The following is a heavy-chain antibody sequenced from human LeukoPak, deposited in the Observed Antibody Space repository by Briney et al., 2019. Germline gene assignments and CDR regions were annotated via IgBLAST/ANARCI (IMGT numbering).Heavy chain of an antibody. Sequence: SETLSLTCTVSGGSISSHYWTWIRQSPGKGLEWIGYISYSGSTNYNPSFKSRVTLSVDTSKNQFSLKLSSVTAADTAVYFCARDPTTVTKGFDIWGQGTTVTVSS. CDR1: GGSISSHY. CDR2: ISYSGST. D-gene: IGHD4-17*01. CDR3: ARDPTTVTKGFDI. V-gene: IGHV4-59*11. J-gene: IGHJ3*02.